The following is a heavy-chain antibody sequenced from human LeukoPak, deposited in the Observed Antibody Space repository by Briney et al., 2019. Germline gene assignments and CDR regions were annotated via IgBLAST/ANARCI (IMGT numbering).Heavy chain of an antibody. CDR3: AFGNDSSGYYSIDY. CDR2: IYYSGST. Sequence: SETLSRTCTVSGGSISSYYWSGIRQPPGKGLEWIGYIYYSGSTYYNPSLKSRVTISVDTSKNQFSLKLGSVTAADTAVYYCAFGNDSSGYYSIDYWGQGTLVTVSS. V-gene: IGHV4-59*06. J-gene: IGHJ4*02. D-gene: IGHD3-22*01. CDR1: GGSISSYY.